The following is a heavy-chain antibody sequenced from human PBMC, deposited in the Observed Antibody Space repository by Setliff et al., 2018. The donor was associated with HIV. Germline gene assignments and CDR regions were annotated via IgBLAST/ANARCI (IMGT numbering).Heavy chain of an antibody. J-gene: IGHJ4*02. CDR1: GFLYSNNA. Sequence: GGSLRLSCAASGFLYSNNAFHWVRQTPGKGLEWVAVISYDGTITHYVDSVKGRFSISRDNSKNTLYLQMNSLSPEDTALYYCASSSGGNYEAYFDYWGQGTLVTVSS. V-gene: IGHV3-30*04. CDR3: ASSSGGNYEAYFDY. D-gene: IGHD2-15*01. CDR2: ISYDGTIT.